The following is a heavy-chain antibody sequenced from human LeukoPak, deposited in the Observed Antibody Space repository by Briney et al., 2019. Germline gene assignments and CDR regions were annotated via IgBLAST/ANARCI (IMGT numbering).Heavy chain of an antibody. CDR3: ARHSGGSGSYYNDGFDY. CDR2: IYYSGST. Sequence: PSETLSLTCTVSGGSISSYYWSWIRQPPGKGLEWIGYIYYSGSTNYNPSLKSRVTISVDTSKNQFSLKLSSVTAADTAVYYCARHSGGSGSYYNDGFDYWGQGTLATVSS. CDR1: GGSISSYY. V-gene: IGHV4-59*08. D-gene: IGHD3-10*01. J-gene: IGHJ4*02.